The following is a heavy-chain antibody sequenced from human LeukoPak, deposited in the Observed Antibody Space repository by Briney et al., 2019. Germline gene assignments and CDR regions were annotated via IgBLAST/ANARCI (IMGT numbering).Heavy chain of an antibody. CDR3: ARVGWGYCSGGSCYAYYFDY. V-gene: IGHV3-23*01. CDR2: ISGSGDSR. CDR1: GFTFSTSD. Sequence: PGGTLRLSCAASGFTFSTSDMSWVRQAPGKGLEWVSAISGSGDSRYYADSVKGRFTISRDNAKNTLYLQMNSLRAEDTAVYYCARVGWGYCSGGSCYAYYFDYWGQGTPVTVSS. J-gene: IGHJ4*02. D-gene: IGHD2-15*01.